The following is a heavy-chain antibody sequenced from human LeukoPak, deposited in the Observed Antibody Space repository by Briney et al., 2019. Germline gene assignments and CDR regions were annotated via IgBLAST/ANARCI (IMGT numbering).Heavy chain of an antibody. Sequence: GGSLRLSCVASGFTLSRHEMNWVRQAPGKGLEWISYISGTGITTYYADSVKGRFTISRDNTKSSLYLHMNSLRAEDTAVYYCARDSDSDYGGDPDYWGQGTLVTVSS. CDR1: GFTLSRHE. J-gene: IGHJ4*02. V-gene: IGHV3-48*03. D-gene: IGHD4-23*01. CDR3: ARDSDSDYGGDPDY. CDR2: ISGTGITT.